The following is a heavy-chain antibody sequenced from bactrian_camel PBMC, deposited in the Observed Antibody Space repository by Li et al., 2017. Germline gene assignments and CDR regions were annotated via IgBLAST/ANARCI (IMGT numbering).Heavy chain of an antibody. CDR1: GYTYSSFS. D-gene: IGHD6*01. J-gene: IGHJ4*01. Sequence: VQLVESGGGSVQAGGSMRLSCVASGYTYSSFSMGWFRQGPGKEREGVAALDIDGTTKYLESVKGRFIISRDTAANVVELQMNNVKPEDTAKYFCAAGGVAVISLYGDKWPNPRLWNSYGQGT. V-gene: IGHV3S9*01. CDR2: LDIDGTT.